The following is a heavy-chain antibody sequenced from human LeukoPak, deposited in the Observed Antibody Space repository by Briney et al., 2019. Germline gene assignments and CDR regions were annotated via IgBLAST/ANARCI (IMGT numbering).Heavy chain of an antibody. CDR1: GFTFDDYA. CDR3: AKAYSSSWVNWFDP. Sequence: GGSLRLSCAASGFTFDDYAMHWVRQAPGKGLEWVSGISWNSGSIGNADSVKGRFTISRDNAKNSLYLQMNSLRAEDTALYYCAKAYSSSWVNWFDPWGQGTLVTVSS. CDR2: ISWNSGSI. D-gene: IGHD6-13*01. J-gene: IGHJ5*02. V-gene: IGHV3-9*01.